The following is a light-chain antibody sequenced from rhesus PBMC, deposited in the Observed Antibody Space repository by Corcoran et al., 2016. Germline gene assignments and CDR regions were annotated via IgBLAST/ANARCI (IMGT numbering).Light chain of an antibody. CDR3: QHGYGTPFT. J-gene: IGKJ3*01. CDR2: KAS. V-gene: IGKV1-74*01. CDR1: ENVNNY. Sequence: DIQMTQSPSSLSASVGDRVTITCRASENVNNYLNWYQQNPGKAPKVLIYKASTLQSGVPSRFSGSGSGTDYTFTISSLQPEDVATYYCQHGYGTPFTFGPGTKLDIK.